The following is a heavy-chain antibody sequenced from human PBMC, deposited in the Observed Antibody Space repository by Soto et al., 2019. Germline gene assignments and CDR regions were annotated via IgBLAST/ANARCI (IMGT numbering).Heavy chain of an antibody. CDR1: GYTFGTSW. J-gene: IGHJ4*02. CDR2: IFPSGSDT. Sequence: LGESLKISCKGSGYTFGTSWIAWVRQMPGKGLEWMGIIFPSGSDTRYSPSFQGQVSISADKSISTAYLQWSSLKASDTAMYYCSRLGAGLDYWGQGTQVTVSS. V-gene: IGHV5-51*01. CDR3: SRLGAGLDY. D-gene: IGHD3-10*01.